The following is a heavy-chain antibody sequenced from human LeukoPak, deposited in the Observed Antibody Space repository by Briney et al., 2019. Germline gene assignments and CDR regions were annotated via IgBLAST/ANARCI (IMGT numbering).Heavy chain of an antibody. CDR1: GFTFSHYS. CDR3: AREGHYDILTGYSPGEYYYYFMDV. D-gene: IGHD3-9*01. V-gene: IGHV3-30*04. J-gene: IGHJ6*03. CDR2: ISSDGTNI. Sequence: GGSLRLSCAASGFTFSHYSIHWVRQAPGKGLEWVGVISSDGTNIHHADSVKGRFTISRDNSRDTLYLHMRSLRPEDTAIYYCAREGHYDILTGYSPGEYYYYFMDVCGKGTTVTVSS.